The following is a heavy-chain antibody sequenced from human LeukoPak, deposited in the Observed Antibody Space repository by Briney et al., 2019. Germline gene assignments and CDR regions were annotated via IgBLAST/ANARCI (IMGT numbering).Heavy chain of an antibody. V-gene: IGHV1-24*01. J-gene: IGHJ4*02. CDR1: GYTFSSYG. CDR2: FDPEDGET. D-gene: IGHD3-10*01. Sequence: ASVKVSCKASGYTFSSYGISWVRQAPGQGLEWMGGFDPEDGETIYAQKFQGRVTMTEDTSTDTAYMELSSLRSEDTAVYYCATAFYYYGSGSHTLDYRGQGTLVTVSS. CDR3: ATAFYYYGSGSHTLDY.